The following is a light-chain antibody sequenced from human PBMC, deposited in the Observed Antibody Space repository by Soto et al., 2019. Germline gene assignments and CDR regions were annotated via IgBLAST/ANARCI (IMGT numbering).Light chain of an antibody. Sequence: SYELTQPPSVSVSPGQTASITCSGDKLGDKYACWYQQKPGQSPILVISQNSRRPSGIPERFSGSNSGNTATLTISATQVMDEADYYCQAWDRSTAVFGGGTKLTVL. J-gene: IGLJ2*01. CDR1: KLGDKY. V-gene: IGLV3-1*01. CDR3: QAWDRSTAV. CDR2: QNS.